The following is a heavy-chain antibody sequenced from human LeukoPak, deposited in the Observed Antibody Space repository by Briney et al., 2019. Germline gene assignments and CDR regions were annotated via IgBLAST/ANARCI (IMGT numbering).Heavy chain of an antibody. V-gene: IGHV3-21*01. CDR2: IGSGTSYI. CDR1: RFTFSSYS. D-gene: IGHD3-16*02. Sequence: PGGSLRLSCAASRFTFSSYSMNWVRQAPGKGLEWVSSIGSGTSYIYHADSVKGRFAISRDNAKNSLYLQMNSLRAEDTAVYYCARDRYPTHPNWFDPWGQGTLVTVSS. J-gene: IGHJ5*02. CDR3: ARDRYPTHPNWFDP.